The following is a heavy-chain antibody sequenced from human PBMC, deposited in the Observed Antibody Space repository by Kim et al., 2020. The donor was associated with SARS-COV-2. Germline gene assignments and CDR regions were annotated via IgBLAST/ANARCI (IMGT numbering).Heavy chain of an antibody. CDR1: GFTFDDYA. CDR3: AKDSYGSGSYYTTYYYYGMDV. V-gene: IGHV3-9*01. D-gene: IGHD3-10*01. J-gene: IGHJ6*02. CDR2: ISWNSGSI. Sequence: GGSLRLSCAASGFTFDDYAMHWVRQAPGKGLEWVSGISWNSGSIGYADSVKGRFTISRDNAKNSLYLQMNSLRAEDTALYYCAKDSYGSGSYYTTYYYYGMDVWGQGTTVTVSS.